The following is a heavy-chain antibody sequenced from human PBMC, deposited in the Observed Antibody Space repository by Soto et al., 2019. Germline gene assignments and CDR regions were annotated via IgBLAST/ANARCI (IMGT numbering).Heavy chain of an antibody. V-gene: IGHV3-23*01. CDR3: ARIRGYWYGLDV. CDR2: ITGTGGNT. Sequence: EVQLLESGGGLVQPGGSLRLSCAASGFPLSTYGMTWVRQAPGKGLEWVSAITGTGGNTYYVDSVKGRFTSSRDNSKNMLYLPVNSLRVEDTAVYYCARIRGYWYGLDVWGQGTKVTVSS. J-gene: IGHJ6*02. CDR1: GFPLSTYG.